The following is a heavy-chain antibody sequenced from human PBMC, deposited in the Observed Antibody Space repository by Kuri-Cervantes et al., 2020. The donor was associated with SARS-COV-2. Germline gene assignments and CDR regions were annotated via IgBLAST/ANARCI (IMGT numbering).Heavy chain of an antibody. V-gene: IGHV4-39*01. J-gene: IGHJ6*03. CDR2: IYYSGST. CDR1: GGSISSSSYY. CDR3: ARLPLLGGATYYYYMDV. Sequence: SETLSLTCTVSGGSISSSSYYWGWIRQPPGKGLEWIGSIYYSGSTYYNPSLKSRVTISVDTSKNQFSLKLSSVTAADTAVYYCARLPLLGGATYYYYMDVWGKGTTVPSP. D-gene: IGHD3-10*01.